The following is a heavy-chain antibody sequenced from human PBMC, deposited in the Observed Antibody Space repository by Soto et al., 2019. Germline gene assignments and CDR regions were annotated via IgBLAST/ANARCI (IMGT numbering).Heavy chain of an antibody. J-gene: IGHJ5*02. CDR3: ARPIQYYFDTSAQSAWFDP. Sequence: SVKVSCKTSGGTFGSYAISWVRQSPGQGLEWMGGIIPIFSTPNYAQKFQGRVTITADESTSTAYMELSSLRSEDTAVYYCARPIQYYFDTSAQSAWFDPWGQGTLVT. V-gene: IGHV1-69*13. CDR1: GGTFGSYA. D-gene: IGHD3-22*01. CDR2: IIPIFSTP.